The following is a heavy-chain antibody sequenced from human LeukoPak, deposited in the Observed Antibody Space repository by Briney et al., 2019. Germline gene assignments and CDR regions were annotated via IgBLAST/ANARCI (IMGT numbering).Heavy chain of an antibody. J-gene: IGHJ4*02. D-gene: IGHD3-16*01. V-gene: IGHV4-59*01. CDR3: TRGAGWLIDY. CDR1: DDSISDYY. CDR2: FYNSGRS. Sequence: SETLSLTCTVSDDSISDYYRGWIRQPPGKGLEWIGYFYNSGRSTYSPSLKSRVTISADTSKNHFSLKLNSVTTADTAVYYCTRGAGWLIDYWGQGILVTVSS.